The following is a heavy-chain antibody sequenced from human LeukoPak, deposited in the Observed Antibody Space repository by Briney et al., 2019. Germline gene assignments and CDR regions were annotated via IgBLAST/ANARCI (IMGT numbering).Heavy chain of an antibody. CDR2: INRSGST. J-gene: IGHJ4*02. CDR1: SGSFSGYY. Sequence: SETLSLTCAVYSGSFSGYYWSWIRQPPGKGLEWIGEINRSGSTNYNPSLKSRVTISVDTSKNQFSLKLSSVTAADTAVYYCARATNYDFWSGYFSRFDYWGQGTLVTVSS. D-gene: IGHD3-3*01. V-gene: IGHV4-34*01. CDR3: ARATNYDFWSGYFSRFDY.